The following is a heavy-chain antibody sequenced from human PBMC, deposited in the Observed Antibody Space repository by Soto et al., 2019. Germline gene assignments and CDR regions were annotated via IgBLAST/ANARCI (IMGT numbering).Heavy chain of an antibody. V-gene: IGHV1-69*02. J-gene: IGHJ3*02. CDR3: ARVSYRYYDSSGYPHDAFDI. D-gene: IGHD3-22*01. CDR1: GGTFSSYT. Sequence: SVKVSCKASGGTFSSYTISWVRQAPGQGLEWMGRIIPILGIANYAQKFQGRVTITADKSTSTAYMELSSLRSEDTAVYYCARVSYRYYDSSGYPHDAFDIWGQGTMVTVSS. CDR2: IIPILGIA.